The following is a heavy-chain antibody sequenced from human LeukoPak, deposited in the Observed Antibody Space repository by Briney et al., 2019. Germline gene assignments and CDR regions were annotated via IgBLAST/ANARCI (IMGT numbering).Heavy chain of an antibody. CDR3: ARNIVATSGWFDP. Sequence: SETLSLTCTVSGGSISSYYWSWIRQPPGKGLEWIGYIYYSGSTNYNPSLKSRVTISVDTSKNQFSLKLSSVTAADTAVYYCARNIVATSGWFDPWGRGTLVTVSS. V-gene: IGHV4-59*01. J-gene: IGHJ5*02. CDR1: GGSISSYY. D-gene: IGHD5-12*01. CDR2: IYYSGST.